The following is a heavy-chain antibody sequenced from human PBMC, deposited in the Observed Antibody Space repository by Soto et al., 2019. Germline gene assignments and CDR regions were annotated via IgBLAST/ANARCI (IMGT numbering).Heavy chain of an antibody. CDR1: GFTFSSYA. Sequence: GGSLRLSCAASGFTFSSYAMHWVRQAPGKGLEWVAVISYDGSNKYYADSVKGRFTISRDNSKNTLYLQMNSLRAEDTAVYYCARDYLTPLYYFDYWGQGTLVTVSS. D-gene: IGHD1-26*01. CDR2: ISYDGSNK. CDR3: ARDYLTPLYYFDY. V-gene: IGHV3-30-3*01. J-gene: IGHJ4*02.